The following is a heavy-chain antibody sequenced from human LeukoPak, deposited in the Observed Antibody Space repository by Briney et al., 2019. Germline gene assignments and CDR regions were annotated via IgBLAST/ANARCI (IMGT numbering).Heavy chain of an antibody. CDR3: AKARSPTSDTAYFDY. Sequence: GGSLRLSCAASGFTFSNYAMTWVRQAPGKGLEWVSAISGSGDNTYYADSVKGRLSISRDNSTNTLYLQMNSLRAEDTAVYYCAKARSPTSDTAYFDYWGQGTLVTVSS. D-gene: IGHD5-18*01. J-gene: IGHJ4*02. CDR1: GFTFSNYA. V-gene: IGHV3-23*01. CDR2: ISGSGDNT.